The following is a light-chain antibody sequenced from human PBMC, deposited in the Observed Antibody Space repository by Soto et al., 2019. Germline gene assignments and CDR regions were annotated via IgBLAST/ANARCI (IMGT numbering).Light chain of an antibody. Sequence: DIQMTQSPSTLSASVGDRVTITCRASQSVSGWLAWYQQKPGKAPNLLIYDASSLEGGVPSRFSGSGSGTHFTLTISSLQPDDFATYYCQQYNSYPQTFGQGTKVEIK. V-gene: IGKV1-5*01. J-gene: IGKJ1*01. CDR1: QSVSGW. CDR3: QQYNSYPQT. CDR2: DAS.